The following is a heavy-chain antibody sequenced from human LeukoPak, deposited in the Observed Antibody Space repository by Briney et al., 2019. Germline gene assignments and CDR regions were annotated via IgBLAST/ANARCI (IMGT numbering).Heavy chain of an antibody. CDR3: ARSFLLRYFDWLSQFDP. CDR1: GGSISSSSYY. Sequence: SETLSLTCTVSGGSISSSSYYWGWIRQPPGKGLEWIGSIYYSGSTYYNPSLKSRVTISVDTSKNQLSLKLSSVTAADTAVYYCARSFLLRYFDWLSQFDPWGQGTLVTVSS. V-gene: IGHV4-39*07. CDR2: IYYSGST. D-gene: IGHD3-9*01. J-gene: IGHJ5*02.